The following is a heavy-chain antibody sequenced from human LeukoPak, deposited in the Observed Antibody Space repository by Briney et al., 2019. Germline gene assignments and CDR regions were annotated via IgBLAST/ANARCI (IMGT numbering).Heavy chain of an antibody. CDR3: ARGTTVAAAGFYTASY. J-gene: IGHJ4*02. CDR1: GYTFTSYA. D-gene: IGHD6-13*01. Sequence: GASVKASCKASGYTFTSYAMHWVRQAPGQRLEWMGWINAGNGNTKYSQKFQGRVTITRDTSASTAYMELSSLRSEDTAVYYCARGTTVAAAGFYTASYWGQGTLVTVSS. CDR2: INAGNGNT. V-gene: IGHV1-3*01.